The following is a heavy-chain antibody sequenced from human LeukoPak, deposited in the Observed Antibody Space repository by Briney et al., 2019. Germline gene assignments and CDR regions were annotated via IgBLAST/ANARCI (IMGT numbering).Heavy chain of an antibody. CDR3: AKEGGYYYDSSGYYYDY. J-gene: IGHJ4*02. Sequence: GRSLRLSCAASGFTFDDYAMHWVRQAPGKGLEWVSGISWNSGSVGYADSVKGRFTNSRDNAKISLYLQMNSLRAEETALYYCAKEGGYYYDSSGYYYDYWGQGTLVTVSS. CDR1: GFTFDDYA. V-gene: IGHV3-9*01. D-gene: IGHD3-22*01. CDR2: ISWNSGSV.